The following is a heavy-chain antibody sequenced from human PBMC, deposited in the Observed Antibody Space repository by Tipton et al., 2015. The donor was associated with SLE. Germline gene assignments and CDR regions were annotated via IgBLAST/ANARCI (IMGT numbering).Heavy chain of an antibody. CDR2: IRSKANSYAT. D-gene: IGHD6-13*01. CDR3: AKDFRAAAGSYYFDY. CDR1: GFTFSGSA. J-gene: IGHJ4*02. V-gene: IGHV3-73*01. Sequence: SLRLSCAASGFTFSGSAMHWVRQASGKGLEWVGRIRSKANSYATAYAASVKGRFTISRDDSKNTAYLQMNSLKTEDTAVYYCAKDFRAAAGSYYFDYWGQGTLVTVSS.